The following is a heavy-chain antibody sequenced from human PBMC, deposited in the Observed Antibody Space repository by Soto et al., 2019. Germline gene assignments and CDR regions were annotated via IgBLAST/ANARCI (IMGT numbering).Heavy chain of an antibody. CDR2: IYFSGST. CDR3: ARDPMPDHYYYGMDV. CDR1: GGSVSSRDYY. J-gene: IGHJ6*02. V-gene: IGHV4-30-4*01. D-gene: IGHD2-2*01. Sequence: SETLSLTWAVSGGSVSSRDYYWSWVRQSPGKGLEWIGYIYFSGSTYYNPSLKSRISMSVDTSKNQFSLRLSSVTAADTAVYYCARDPMPDHYYYGMDVWSQGTTVTVSS.